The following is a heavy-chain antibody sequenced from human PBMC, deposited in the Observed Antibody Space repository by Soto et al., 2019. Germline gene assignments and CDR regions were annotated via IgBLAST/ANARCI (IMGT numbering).Heavy chain of an antibody. V-gene: IGHV5-51*01. CDR2: IYPGDSDT. CDR3: ARQRVPYYDILTGYYNYYYGMDV. Sequence: GESLKISCKGSGYSFTSYWIGWVRQMPGKGLEWMGIIYPGDSDTRYSPSFQGQVTISADKSISTAYLQWSSLKASDTAMYYCARQRVPYYDILTGYYNYYYGMDVWGQGTTVTVSS. D-gene: IGHD3-9*01. CDR1: GYSFTSYW. J-gene: IGHJ6*02.